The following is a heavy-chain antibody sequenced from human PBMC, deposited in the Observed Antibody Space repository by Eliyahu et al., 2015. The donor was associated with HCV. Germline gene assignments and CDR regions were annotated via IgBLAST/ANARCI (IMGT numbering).Heavy chain of an antibody. CDR2: ISSSSSTI. D-gene: IGHD3-22*01. Sequence: EVQLVESGGGLVQPGGSLRLSCAASGFTFSSYSMNWVRQAPGKGLEWVSYISSSSSTIYYADSVKGRFTISRDNAKNSLYLQMNSLRAEDTAVYYCARNGQGPHYYDSWVFLGAFDYWGQGTLVTVSS. V-gene: IGHV3-48*01. CDR3: ARNGQGPHYYDSWVFLGAFDY. CDR1: GFTFSSYS. J-gene: IGHJ4*02.